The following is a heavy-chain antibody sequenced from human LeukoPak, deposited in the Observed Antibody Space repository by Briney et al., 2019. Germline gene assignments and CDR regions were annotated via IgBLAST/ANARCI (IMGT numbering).Heavy chain of an antibody. CDR1: GFTFSSYA. D-gene: IGHD6-13*01. J-gene: IGHJ4*02. CDR2: ISGSGGSA. CDR3: AKENRIAAAGAFDY. V-gene: IGHV3-23*01. Sequence: GGSLRLSCAASGFTFSSYAMSWVRQAPGKGLEGVSAISGSGGSAYYADSVKGRLTISRDNSKNTLYLQMNSLRAEDTAVYYCAKENRIAAAGAFDYWGQGTLVTVSS.